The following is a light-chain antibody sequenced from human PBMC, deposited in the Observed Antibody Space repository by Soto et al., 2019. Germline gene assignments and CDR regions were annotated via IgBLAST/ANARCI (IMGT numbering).Light chain of an antibody. CDR2: GAS. CDR3: QQYNNWPRT. CDR1: QSVSSN. V-gene: IGKV3-15*01. J-gene: IGKJ1*01. Sequence: EIVMTQSPATLSVSPGERATLSCRASQSVSSNLAWYQQKPGQAPRLLIYGASTRATGIPARFSGSGSGTEFTLTISMLQSEDFVVYYCQQYNNWPRTFGQGTKVEIK.